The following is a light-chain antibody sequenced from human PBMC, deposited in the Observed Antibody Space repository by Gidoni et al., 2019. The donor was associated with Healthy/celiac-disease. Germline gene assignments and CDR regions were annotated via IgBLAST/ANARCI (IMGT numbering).Light chain of an antibody. CDR2: DAS. J-gene: IGKJ4*01. CDR1: QDISNY. V-gene: IGKV1-33*01. Sequence: DIQMTQSPSPLSASVGDRVTITCQASQDISNYLNWYQQKPGKAPKLLIYDASNLETGVPSRFSEDGSGTGFSFSISSLQPEDIATYYCEQYDNLALTFXGXTKVEIK. CDR3: EQYDNLALT.